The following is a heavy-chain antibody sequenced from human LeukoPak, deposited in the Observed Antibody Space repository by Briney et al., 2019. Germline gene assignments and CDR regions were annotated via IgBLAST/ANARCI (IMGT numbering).Heavy chain of an antibody. CDR2: INFSGIT. D-gene: IGHD2-2*01. V-gene: IGHV4-34*01. J-gene: IGHJ6*03. Sequence: SETLSLTCAVYGGSFSGYYWSWVRQSPGKGVEWIGEINFSGITKYNPSLKSRLTISADMSKEHFSLTLISVTAADTAVYYCARRNRVVTSAAGRLYYHYYMDVWGNGATVTVSS. CDR3: ARRNRVVTSAAGRLYYHYYMDV. CDR1: GGSFSGYY.